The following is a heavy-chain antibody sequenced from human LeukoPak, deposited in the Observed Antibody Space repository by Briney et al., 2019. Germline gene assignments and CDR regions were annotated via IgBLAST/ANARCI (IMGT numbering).Heavy chain of an antibody. CDR2: IRYDGSNK. J-gene: IGHJ6*02. CDR3: AGYYGEYYYGMDV. V-gene: IGHV3-33*03. CDR1: GFTFSSYG. Sequence: GGSLRLSCAASGFTFSSYGMHWVRQAPGKGLEWVAVIRYDGSNKCYADSVKGRFTISRDNSKNTLYLQMNSLRAEDTAVYYCAGYYGEYYYGMDVLGQGTTVTVSS. D-gene: IGHD4-17*01.